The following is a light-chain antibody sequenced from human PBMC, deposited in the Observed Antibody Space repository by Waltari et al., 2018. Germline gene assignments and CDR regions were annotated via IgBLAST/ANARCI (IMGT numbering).Light chain of an antibody. J-gene: IGLJ1*01. CDR3: QVWDANTDPGV. CDR2: YDN. CDR1: NIESKI. V-gene: IGLV3-21*01. Sequence: SYVLTQPPSVSVAPVATARITCGGNNIESKIVHSYRQRPGQAPVVVISYDNDRAAGIPERFSGSNSGNTATLTISRVEAGDEADYYCQVWDANTDPGVFGTGTEVTVL.